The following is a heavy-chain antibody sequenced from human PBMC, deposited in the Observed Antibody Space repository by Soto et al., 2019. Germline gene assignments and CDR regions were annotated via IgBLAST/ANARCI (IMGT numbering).Heavy chain of an antibody. CDR1: GGSFSGYY. Sequence: QVQLQQWGAGLLKPSETLSLTCAVYGGSFSGYYWTWIRQPPGTGLEWIGEINHSGSTNYNPSLKSRVTISGDTSKNQFSLKLTSVTAADTAVYYCARDKITGLFDYCGQGTLVTVSS. D-gene: IGHD2-8*02. V-gene: IGHV4-34*01. CDR3: ARDKITGLFDY. J-gene: IGHJ4*02. CDR2: INHSGST.